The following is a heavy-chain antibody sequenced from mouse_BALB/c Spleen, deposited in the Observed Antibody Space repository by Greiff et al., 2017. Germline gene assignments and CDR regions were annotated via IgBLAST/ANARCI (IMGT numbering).Heavy chain of an antibody. D-gene: IGHD2-1*01. V-gene: IGHV1S81*02. Sequence: QVQLQQSGAELVKPGASVKLSCKASGYTFTSYYMYWVKQRPGQGLEWIGEINPSNGGTNFNEKFKSKATLTVDKSSSTAYMQLSSLTSEDSAVYYCTRHGKDAMDYWGQGTAVTVSS. CDR2: INPSNGGT. CDR3: TRHGKDAMDY. J-gene: IGHJ4*01. CDR1: GYTFTSYY.